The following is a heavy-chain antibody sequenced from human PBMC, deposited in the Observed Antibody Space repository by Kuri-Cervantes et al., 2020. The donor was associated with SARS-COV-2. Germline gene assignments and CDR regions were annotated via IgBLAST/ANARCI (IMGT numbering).Heavy chain of an antibody. Sequence: GESLKISCAASGFTFDDYGMSWVRQAPGKGLEWVAVISYDGSNKYYADSVKGRFTISRDNSKNTLYLQMNSLRVEDTAVYYCARELSGTDAFDIWGQGTMVTVSS. CDR1: GFTFDDYG. J-gene: IGHJ3*02. CDR2: ISYDGSNK. D-gene: IGHD1-26*01. V-gene: IGHV3-30*03. CDR3: ARELSGTDAFDI.